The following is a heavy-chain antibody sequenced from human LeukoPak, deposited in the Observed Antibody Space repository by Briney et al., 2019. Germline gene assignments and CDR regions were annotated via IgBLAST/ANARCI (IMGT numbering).Heavy chain of an antibody. CDR2: IKQDGSEK. Sequence: GGSLELSCAASGFPFSNYWMSWVAQAPGKGLEWVANIKQDGSEKYYVDSVKGRFTISRDNAKNSLYLQMSSLRAEDTAVYYCARGMDVRGQGTTVTVSS. J-gene: IGHJ6*02. CDR3: ARGMDV. CDR1: GFPFSNYW. V-gene: IGHV3-7*03.